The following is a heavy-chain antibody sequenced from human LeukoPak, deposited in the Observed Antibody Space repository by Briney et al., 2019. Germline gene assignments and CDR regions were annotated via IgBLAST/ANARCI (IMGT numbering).Heavy chain of an antibody. CDR3: ARGHCSGGSCYMIDY. CDR2: INPSGGST. V-gene: IGHV1-46*01. Sequence: ASVKVSCKASGYTFTSYYMHWVRQAPGQGLEWMGIINPSGGSTNYAQKFQGRVTITADKSTSTAYMELSSLRSEDTAVYYCARGHCSGGSCYMIDYWGQGTLVTVSS. D-gene: IGHD2-15*01. J-gene: IGHJ4*02. CDR1: GYTFTSYY.